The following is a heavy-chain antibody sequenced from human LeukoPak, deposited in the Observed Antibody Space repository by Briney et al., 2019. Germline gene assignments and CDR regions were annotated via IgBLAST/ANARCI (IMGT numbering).Heavy chain of an antibody. Sequence: GGSLRLSCAASGFTFSSYWMSWVRQAPGKGLEWAANIKQDGSEEYYVDSVKGRFTISRDNAKNSLYLQMNSLRAEDAALYYCAKDMDSSGYCPDYWGQGTLVTVSS. D-gene: IGHD3-22*01. J-gene: IGHJ4*02. CDR2: IKQDGSEE. CDR1: GFTFSSYW. CDR3: AKDMDSSGYCPDY. V-gene: IGHV3-7*03.